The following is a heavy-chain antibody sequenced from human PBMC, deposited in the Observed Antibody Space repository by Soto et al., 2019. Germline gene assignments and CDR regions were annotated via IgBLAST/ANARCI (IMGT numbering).Heavy chain of an antibody. CDR3: ARDRRVGYYYYYGMDV. CDR2: IWYDGSNK. V-gene: IGHV3-33*01. Sequence: QVQLVESGGGVVQPGRSMRLSCAASGFTFSSYGMHWVRQAPGKGLEWVAVIWYDGSNKYYADSVKGRFTISRDNSKNTLYLPMNSLRAEDTAVYYCARDRRVGYYYYYGMDVWGQGTTVTVAS. D-gene: IGHD1-26*01. J-gene: IGHJ6*02. CDR1: GFTFSSYG.